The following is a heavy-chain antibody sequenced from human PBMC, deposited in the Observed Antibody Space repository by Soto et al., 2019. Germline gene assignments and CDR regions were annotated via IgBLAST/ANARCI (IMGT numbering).Heavy chain of an antibody. CDR3: ARLLYGDYVPKWFDP. CDR1: GYKFTSYF. D-gene: IGHD4-17*01. Sequence: GESLKISCKGSGYKFTSYFIGWVRQMPGKGLEWMGMIYPGDSDTRYSPSFQGQVAISADKSSSTAYLEWRSLRASHTAMYYCARLLYGDYVPKWFDPWGQGTLVTVSS. J-gene: IGHJ5*02. CDR2: IYPGDSDT. V-gene: IGHV5-51*01.